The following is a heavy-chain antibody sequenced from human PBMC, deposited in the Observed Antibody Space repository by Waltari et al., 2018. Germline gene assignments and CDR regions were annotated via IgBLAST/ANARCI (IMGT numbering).Heavy chain of an antibody. D-gene: IGHD6-19*01. V-gene: IGHV4-59*01. Sequence: QVQLQESGPGLVKPSETLSLTCTVSGGSISSYYWSWIRQPPGKGLEWIGYIYYSGSTNSNPSLKSRVTISVDTSKNQFSLKLSSVTAADTAVYYCARESGSGWFDPWGQGTLVTVSS. CDR2: IYYSGST. CDR3: ARESGSGWFDP. CDR1: GGSISSYY. J-gene: IGHJ5*02.